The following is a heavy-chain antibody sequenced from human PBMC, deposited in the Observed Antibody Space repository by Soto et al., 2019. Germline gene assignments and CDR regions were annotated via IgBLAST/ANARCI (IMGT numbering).Heavy chain of an antibody. V-gene: IGHV1-69*01. Sequence: QVQLVQSGAEVKKPASSVKVSCKASGGTFNNYPITWVRQAPGEGLEWMGGSIPIFGTANYAQNFQGRVTISGDECTRTAYMELSSLRSEDTAVYYCARGRGYSGDDHYYYFDMDVWGQATTVSVSS. J-gene: IGHJ6*02. D-gene: IGHD5-12*01. CDR3: ARGRGYSGDDHYYYFDMDV. CDR1: GGTFNNYP. CDR2: SIPIFGTA.